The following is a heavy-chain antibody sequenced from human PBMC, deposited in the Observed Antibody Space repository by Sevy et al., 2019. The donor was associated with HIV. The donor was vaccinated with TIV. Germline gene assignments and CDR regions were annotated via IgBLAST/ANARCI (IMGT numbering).Heavy chain of an antibody. J-gene: IGHJ4*02. V-gene: IGHV3-7*01. CDR3: ARAQQVTMLVVIGGLYFDF. CDR2: IKQDMSEK. Sequence: EGSLRLSCAASGFTFSSYWMTWVRQAPGKGLEWVANIKQDMSEKYYADSVKGRFTISRDNARNSLYLQMESLRAEDTAVYYCARAQQVTMLVVIGGLYFDFWGQGTLVTVSS. D-gene: IGHD3-22*01. CDR1: GFTFSSYW.